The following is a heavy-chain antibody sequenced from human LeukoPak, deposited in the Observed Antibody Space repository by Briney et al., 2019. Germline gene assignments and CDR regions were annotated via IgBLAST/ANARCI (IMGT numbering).Heavy chain of an antibody. CDR1: GGSLSNYY. J-gene: IGHJ5*02. Sequence: PSETLSLTCSVSGGSLSNYYWTWIRQPAGKGLEWIGRIYTSGDTDYNPSLKSRVTMSVDTFKNQISLKMSSVTAADTAVYYCARCPVDGRESGGRRWFDPWGQGTLVTVSS. D-gene: IGHD2-15*01. CDR2: IYTSGDT. V-gene: IGHV4-4*07. CDR3: ARCPVDGRESGGRRWFDP.